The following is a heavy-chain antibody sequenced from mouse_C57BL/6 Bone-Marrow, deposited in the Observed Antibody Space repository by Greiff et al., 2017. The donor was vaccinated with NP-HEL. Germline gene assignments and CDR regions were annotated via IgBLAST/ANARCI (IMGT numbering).Heavy chain of an antibody. CDR1: GFTFSSYA. D-gene: IGHD2-1*01. CDR3: TRAPNYGNYDWFAY. V-gene: IGHV5-9-1*02. Sequence: EVQRVESGEGLVKPGGSLKLSCAASGFTFSSYAMSWVRQTPEKRLEWVAYISSGGDYIYYADTVKGRFTISRDNARNTLYLQMSSLKSEDTAMYYCTRAPNYGNYDWFAYWGQGTLVTVSA. CDR2: ISSGGDYI. J-gene: IGHJ3*01.